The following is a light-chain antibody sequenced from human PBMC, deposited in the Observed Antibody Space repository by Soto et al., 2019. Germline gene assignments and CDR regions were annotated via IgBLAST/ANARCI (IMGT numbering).Light chain of an antibody. CDR2: DAY. CDR1: QSFRGL. Sequence: EIVLTQSPGTLSLSPGERATLSCRASQSFRGLLAWSQQKPGQAPRLLIYDAYNRATGIPPRFSGSGSGTDFTLTISSLEPEDSAVYYCQQRHMWPITFGQGTRLEIK. CDR3: QQRHMWPIT. J-gene: IGKJ5*01. V-gene: IGKV3-11*01.